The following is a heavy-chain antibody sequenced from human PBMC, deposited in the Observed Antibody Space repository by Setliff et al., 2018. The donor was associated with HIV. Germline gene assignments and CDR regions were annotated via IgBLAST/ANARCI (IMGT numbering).Heavy chain of an antibody. CDR1: GYIFTNYG. CDR2: IGSYSGYT. V-gene: IGHV1-18*01. CDR3: VRGHCNSDKCWYTWFDP. Sequence: ASVKVSCKASGYIFTNYGISWVRQAPGQGLGWMGWIGSYSGYTIYAQKFQDRLTMTTGTSTTTASMELRSLRSDDTAVYYCVRGHCNSDKCWYTWFDPWGQGTLVTVSS. D-gene: IGHD2-2*01. J-gene: IGHJ5*02.